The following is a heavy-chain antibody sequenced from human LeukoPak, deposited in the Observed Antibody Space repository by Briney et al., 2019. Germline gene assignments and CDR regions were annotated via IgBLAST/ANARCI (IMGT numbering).Heavy chain of an antibody. CDR3: ARDKGLILADYSLAEYFQH. CDR2: ISGSGGST. D-gene: IGHD3-9*01. V-gene: IGHV3-23*01. CDR1: GFTFSSYA. Sequence: GGSLSLSCAASGFTFSSYAMSWVRQSPGKGLEGVSDISGSGGSTYYADSVKGRFNISRDNHKNTLYLKMNSLRAEDAAVYYCARDKGLILADYSLAEYFQHWGQSTVVTVS. J-gene: IGHJ1*01.